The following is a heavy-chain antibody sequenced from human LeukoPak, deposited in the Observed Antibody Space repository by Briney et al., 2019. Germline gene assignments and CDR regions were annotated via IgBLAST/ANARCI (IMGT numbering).Heavy chain of an antibody. CDR3: ARETTQKGAHYMDV. CDR1: GGSIGSHY. D-gene: IGHD1-14*01. Sequence: SETLSLTCTVSGGSIGSHYWTWIRQTPGKGLEWIGYVYDIGSTKYNPSLKSRVTISVDTSKNQFSLRLSSVTAADTAVYYCARETTQKGAHYMDVWGKGTTVTISS. V-gene: IGHV4-59*11. CDR2: VYDIGST. J-gene: IGHJ6*03.